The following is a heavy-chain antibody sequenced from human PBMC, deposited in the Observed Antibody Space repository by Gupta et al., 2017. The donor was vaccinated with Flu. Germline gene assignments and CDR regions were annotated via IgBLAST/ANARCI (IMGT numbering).Heavy chain of an antibody. CDR2: INPNRGGT. Sequence: QVQLVQSGAEVKKPGASVKVSCKASGYTFTGYYMHWVRQAPGQGLAWMGWINPNRGGTNYAQKFQGRVTMTRDTSISTAYMELSRLRSDDTAVYYCARGNYDSSGYYYGYYYYYYGMDVWGQGTTVTVSS. D-gene: IGHD3-22*01. J-gene: IGHJ6*02. CDR3: ARGNYDSSGYYYGYYYYYYGMDV. CDR1: GYTFTGYY. V-gene: IGHV1-2*02.